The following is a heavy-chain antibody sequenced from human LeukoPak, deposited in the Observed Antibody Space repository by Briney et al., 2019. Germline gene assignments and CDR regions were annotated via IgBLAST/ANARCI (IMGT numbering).Heavy chain of an antibody. CDR1: GDSFTGYY. CDR3: AREGSYSGSGSPPLDY. CDR2: INHSGST. J-gene: IGHJ4*02. V-gene: IGHV4-34*01. D-gene: IGHD3-10*01. Sequence: SETLSLTCAVYGDSFTGYYWSWIRQPPGKGLEWIGEINHSGSTNYNPSLKSRVTISEDPSKNQFSLKLTSETAADTAVYYCAREGSYSGSGSPPLDYWGQGTLVTVSS.